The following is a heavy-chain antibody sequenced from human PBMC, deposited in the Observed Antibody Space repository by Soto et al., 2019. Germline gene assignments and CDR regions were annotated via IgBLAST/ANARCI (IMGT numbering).Heavy chain of an antibody. CDR2: ISSSSSDI. V-gene: IGHV3-21*05. CDR3: ARDGLSDYYGMDV. J-gene: IGHJ6*02. Sequence: GGSLRLSCAASEFTFSSDHMNWVRQAPGKGLEWISYISSSSSDIYYADSVKGRVTVSRDNARKSLFLQMNSLRAEDTAVYYCARDGLSDYYGMDVWGQGATVTVS. CDR1: EFTFSSDH. D-gene: IGHD2-2*03.